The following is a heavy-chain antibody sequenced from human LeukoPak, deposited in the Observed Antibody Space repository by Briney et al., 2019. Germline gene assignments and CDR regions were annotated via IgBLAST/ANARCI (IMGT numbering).Heavy chain of an antibody. Sequence: PGGSLRLSCAASGFTFSSYGMHWVRQAPGKGLEWVAVISYDGSNKYYADSVKGRFTISRDNSKNTLYLQMNSLRAEDTAVYYCAKDQVVTAMSPYYFDYWGQGTLVTVSS. CDR3: AKDQVVTAMSPYYFDY. D-gene: IGHD2-21*02. J-gene: IGHJ4*02. CDR1: GFTFSSYG. CDR2: ISYDGSNK. V-gene: IGHV3-30*18.